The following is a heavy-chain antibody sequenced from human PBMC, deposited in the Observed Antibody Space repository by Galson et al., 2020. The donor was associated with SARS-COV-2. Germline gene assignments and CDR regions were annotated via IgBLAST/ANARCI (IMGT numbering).Heavy chain of an antibody. CDR3: ARAEEGIVVVPAAIGRDYYYYMDV. J-gene: IGHJ6*03. V-gene: IGHV7-4-1*02. Sequence: ASVKVSFKASGYTFTSYAMNWVRQAPGQGLEWMGWINTNTGNPTYAQGFTGRFVFSLDTSVSTAYLQISSLKAEDTAVYYCARAEEGIVVVPAAIGRDYYYYMDVWGKGTTVTVSS. CDR1: GYTFTSYA. D-gene: IGHD2-2*01. CDR2: INTNTGNP.